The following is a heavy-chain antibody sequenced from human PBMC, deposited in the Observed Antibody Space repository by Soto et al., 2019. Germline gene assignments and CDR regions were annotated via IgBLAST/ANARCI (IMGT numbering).Heavy chain of an antibody. Sequence: QVQLVESGGGVVQPGRSLRLSCAASGFTVSSYGMHGVRQAPGKGLEWVAVISYDGSNKYYADSVKGRFTISRDNSKNTLYLQMNSLRAEDTAVYYCAKYNYYYGMDVWGQGTTVTVSS. CDR2: ISYDGSNK. V-gene: IGHV3-30*18. CDR1: GFTVSSYG. CDR3: AKYNYYYGMDV. J-gene: IGHJ6*02.